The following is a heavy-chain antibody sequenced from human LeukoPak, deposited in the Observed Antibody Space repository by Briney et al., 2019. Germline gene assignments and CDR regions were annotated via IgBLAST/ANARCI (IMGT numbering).Heavy chain of an antibody. CDR1: GYSFTTYW. V-gene: IGHV5-51*01. CDR2: IYPGDSDT. Sequence: GESLKISCKGSGYSFTTYWIGWVRQLPGKGLEWMGIIYPGDSDTRCSPSFQGQVTISADKSISTAYLQWSSLKASDIAMYYCARRIAVAGTEDYFDYWGQGTLVTVSS. D-gene: IGHD6-19*01. CDR3: ARRIAVAGTEDYFDY. J-gene: IGHJ4*02.